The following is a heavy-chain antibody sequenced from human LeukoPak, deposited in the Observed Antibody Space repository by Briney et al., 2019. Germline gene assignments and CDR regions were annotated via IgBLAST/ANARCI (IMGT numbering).Heavy chain of an antibody. CDR3: AREGVGGSPGYSSGPYGMDV. CDR1: GYTFTSYY. D-gene: IGHD6-19*01. CDR2: INPSGGST. V-gene: IGHV1-46*01. J-gene: IGHJ6*04. Sequence: ASVKVSCKASGYTFTSYYMHWVRQAPGQGLEWMGIINPSGGSTSYAQKFQGRVTMTRDTSTSTVYMELSSLRSEDTAVYYCAREGVGGSPGYSSGPYGMDVWGKGTKVTVSS.